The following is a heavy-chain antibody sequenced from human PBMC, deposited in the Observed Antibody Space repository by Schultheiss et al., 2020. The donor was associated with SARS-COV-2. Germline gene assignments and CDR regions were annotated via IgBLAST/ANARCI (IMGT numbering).Heavy chain of an antibody. D-gene: IGHD2-15*01. J-gene: IGHJ4*02. Sequence: GGSLRLSCAASGFTFSSYGMHWVRQAPGKGLEWVAVISYDGSNKYYADSVKGRFTISRDNAKNSLYLQMNSLRAEDTAVYYCARGFGGYYFDYWGQGTLVTVSS. V-gene: IGHV3-30*03. CDR1: GFTFSSYG. CDR2: ISYDGSNK. CDR3: ARGFGGYYFDY.